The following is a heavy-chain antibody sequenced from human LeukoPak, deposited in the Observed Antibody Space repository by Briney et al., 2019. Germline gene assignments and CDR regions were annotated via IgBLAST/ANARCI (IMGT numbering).Heavy chain of an antibody. CDR2: INSDGSST. CDR3: ARREGGANLDY. J-gene: IGHJ4*02. Sequence: PGGSLRLSCAASGFTFSSYWMHWVRQAPGKGLVWVSRINSDGSSTSYADSVKGRFTISRDNAKNSLYLQMNSLRAEDTALYYCARREGGANLDYWGQGTLVTVSS. D-gene: IGHD3-16*01. V-gene: IGHV3-74*01. CDR1: GFTFSSYW.